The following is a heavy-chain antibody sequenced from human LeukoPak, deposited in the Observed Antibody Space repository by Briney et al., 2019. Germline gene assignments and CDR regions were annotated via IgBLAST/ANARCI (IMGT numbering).Heavy chain of an antibody. V-gene: IGHV4-34*01. Sequence: SETLSLTCAVYGGSFSGDYWSWIRQPPGKGLEWIGEINPSGSTNYNPSLKSRVTISVDTSKNQFSLKVSSVTAADTAVYYCASGTYYYGSVYMDVWGKGTMVTISS. CDR1: GGSFSGDY. J-gene: IGHJ6*03. D-gene: IGHD3-10*01. CDR3: ASGTYYYGSVYMDV. CDR2: INPSGST.